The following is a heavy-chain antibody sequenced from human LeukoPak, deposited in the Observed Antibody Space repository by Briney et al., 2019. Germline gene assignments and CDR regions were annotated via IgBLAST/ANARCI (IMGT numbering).Heavy chain of an antibody. D-gene: IGHD5-24*01. CDR3: ARLRDGYNYRLDY. CDR2: IYYSGST. J-gene: IGHJ4*02. Sequence: PSETLSLTCTVSGGSISSYYWSWIRQPPGKGLEWIGYIYYSGSTNYNPSLKSRVTTSVDTSKNQFSLKLSSATAADTAVYYCARLRDGYNYRLDYWGQGTLVTVSS. V-gene: IGHV4-59*08. CDR1: GGSISSYY.